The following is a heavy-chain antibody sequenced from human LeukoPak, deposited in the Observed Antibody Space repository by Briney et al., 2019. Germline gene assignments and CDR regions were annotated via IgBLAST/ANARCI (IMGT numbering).Heavy chain of an antibody. D-gene: IGHD2-2*01. Sequence: SETLSLTCTVSGGSITSSNYFWGWIRQSPGKGLEWIGSIYYSGSTYYNPSLKSRVTISVETSKIQFSLKLSSVTAADSAVFYCARDSCSSTSCRRKFDNWGQGTLVTVSS. CDR1: GGSITSSNYF. V-gene: IGHV4-39*07. CDR2: IYYSGST. J-gene: IGHJ4*02. CDR3: ARDSCSSTSCRRKFDN.